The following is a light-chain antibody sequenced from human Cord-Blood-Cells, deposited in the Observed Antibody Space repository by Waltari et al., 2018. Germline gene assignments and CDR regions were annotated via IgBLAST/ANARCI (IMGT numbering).Light chain of an antibody. J-gene: IGKJ1*01. CDR3: MQALQTPRT. Sequence: EFVLTQSPDFQSVTRQEKVTITCRASQSIRSSLQWYQQKPDQSPKLLIKYASQSVSGVPERFSGSGSGTDFTLKISRVEAEDVGVYYCMQALQTPRTFGQGTKVEIK. CDR2: YAS. CDR1: QSIRSS. V-gene: IGKV6D-21*02.